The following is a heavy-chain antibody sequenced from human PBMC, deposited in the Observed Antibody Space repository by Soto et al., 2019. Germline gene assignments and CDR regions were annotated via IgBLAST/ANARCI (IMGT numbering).Heavy chain of an antibody. D-gene: IGHD3-10*01. CDR2: IKSKAGGGAI. J-gene: IGHJ3*01. CDR3: STDGSFGEVAVALHF. Sequence: GGSLRLSCAASGFTFSEAWMNWVRQAPGKGLEWVGRIKSKAGGGAIDYAAAVKGRFTISRDDSKDTVSLQINSMKTEDTAVYYCSTDGSFGEVAVALHFWGQGTMVTVSS. CDR1: GFTFSEAW. V-gene: IGHV3-15*07.